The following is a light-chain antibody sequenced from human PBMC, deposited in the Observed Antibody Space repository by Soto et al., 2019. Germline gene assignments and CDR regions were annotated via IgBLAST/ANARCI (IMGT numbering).Light chain of an antibody. CDR1: QSVSKY. J-gene: IGKJ5*01. V-gene: IGKV3-11*01. CDR2: DAS. CDR3: QQRSNWPIT. Sequence: EIVLTQSPATLSLSPGERVTLSCRTSQSVSKYFAWYQQKPGRAPRLLIYDASSRATGIPARFIGSGSGTDFTLTISSLEPEDFAIYYCQQRSNWPITFAQGTRLEI.